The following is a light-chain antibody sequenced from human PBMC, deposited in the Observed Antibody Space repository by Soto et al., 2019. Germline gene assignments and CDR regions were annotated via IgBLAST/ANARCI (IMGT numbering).Light chain of an antibody. CDR1: SSDVGGYNY. CDR3: SSYTSSTTLYV. CDR2: DVS. V-gene: IGLV2-14*01. J-gene: IGLJ1*01. Sequence: SVLTQPASVSGSPGQSITISCNGTSSDVGGYNYVSWYQQHPGKAPKLMIYDVSIRPSGVSHRFSGSKSGNTASLTISGLLAEDEAGYYCSSYTSSTTLYVFGTGTKVTVL.